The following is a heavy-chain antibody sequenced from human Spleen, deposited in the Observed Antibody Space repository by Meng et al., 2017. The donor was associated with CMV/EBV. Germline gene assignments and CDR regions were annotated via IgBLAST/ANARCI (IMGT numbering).Heavy chain of an antibody. CDR1: GYTFTGYY. CDR3: ARGHLSGDLEAY. V-gene: IGHV1-18*04. J-gene: IGHJ4*02. Sequence: VGSGAGVKRPGASVKVSCKASGYTFTGYYMHWVRQAPGQGLEWMGWISAYNGNTNYAQKLQGRVTMTTDTSTSTAYMELRSLRSDDTAVYYCARGHLSGDLEAYWGQGTLVTVSS. CDR2: ISAYNGNT. D-gene: IGHD2-21*01.